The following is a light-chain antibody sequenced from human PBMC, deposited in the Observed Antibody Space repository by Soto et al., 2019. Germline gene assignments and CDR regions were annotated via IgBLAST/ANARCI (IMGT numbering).Light chain of an antibody. CDR1: SGSVSTSFY. CDR2: STN. Sequence: QTVVTQEPSLSVSPGGTVTLTCGLTSGSVSTSFYPSWYQLTPGQAPRTLIHSTNTRSSGVPDRFSGSILGNKAALTITGAQADDESHYFCTLYMGSAIWVFGGGTKVTVL. J-gene: IGLJ3*02. V-gene: IGLV8-61*01. CDR3: TLYMGSAIWV.